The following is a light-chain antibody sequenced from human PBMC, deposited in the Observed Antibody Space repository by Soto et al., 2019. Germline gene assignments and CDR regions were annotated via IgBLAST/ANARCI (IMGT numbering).Light chain of an antibody. CDR2: GAS. CDR1: QSVSSS. V-gene: IGKV3-15*01. J-gene: IGKJ1*01. CDR3: QQYNNWWT. Sequence: MTQSPSSVSASVGDTVTITFRASQSVSSSLAWYQQKPGQAPRLLIYGASTRATGIPARFSGSGSGTEFTLTISSLQSEDFAVYYCQQYNNWWTFGQRTKVDIK.